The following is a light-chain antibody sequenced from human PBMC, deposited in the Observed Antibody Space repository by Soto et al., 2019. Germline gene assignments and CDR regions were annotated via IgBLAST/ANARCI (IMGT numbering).Light chain of an antibody. J-gene: IGKJ2*01. Sequence: DIAMTQTPLSLSVTPGQPASISCESSQSLLHSGGKTYLYWYVQKAGQPPQLLIYDVFNRFFGVPDRFSGSGSGTDFTLKISRVEAEDVGVYYCMQSLQFPYTFGQGTKLEIK. V-gene: IGKV2D-29*01. CDR1: QSLLHSGGKTY. CDR3: MQSLQFPYT. CDR2: DVF.